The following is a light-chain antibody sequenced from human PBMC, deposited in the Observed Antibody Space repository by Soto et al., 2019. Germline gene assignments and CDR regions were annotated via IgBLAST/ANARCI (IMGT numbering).Light chain of an antibody. CDR2: DAS. V-gene: IGKV1-5*01. CDR3: QEYHSYTWT. Sequence: DIQMTQSPSTLSASVGDRVTITCRASQSIRNWLAWYQQKPGKAPKLLIYDASSLASGVPSRFSGSGSGSEFTLTISGLQPDDFASFYCQEYHSYTWTFGQGTKVEIK. CDR1: QSIRNW. J-gene: IGKJ1*01.